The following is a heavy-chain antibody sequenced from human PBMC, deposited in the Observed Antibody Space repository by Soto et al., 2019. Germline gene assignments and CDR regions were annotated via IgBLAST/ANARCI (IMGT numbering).Heavy chain of an antibody. CDR2: IKQDGSEK. CDR1: GFTFSSYW. CDR3: ARAGLWFGLSYYYYGMDV. Sequence: EVQLVESGGGLVQPGGSLRLSCAASGFTFSSYWMRWVRQAPGKGLEWVANIKQDGSEKYNVDSVKGRFTISRDNAKNALYLQMNGLRAEDPAVYYCARAGLWFGLSYYYYGMDVWGQLTKVTVAS. J-gene: IGHJ6*01. V-gene: IGHV3-7*04. D-gene: IGHD3-10*01.